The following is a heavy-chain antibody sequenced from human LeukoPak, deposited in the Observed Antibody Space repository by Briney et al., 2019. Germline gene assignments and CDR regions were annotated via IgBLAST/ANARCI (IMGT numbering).Heavy chain of an antibody. CDR1: GGSISSGDYY. CDR2: TYYSGST. J-gene: IGHJ3*02. D-gene: IGHD3-10*01. Sequence: SETLSLTCTVSGGSISSGDYYWSWIRQPPGKGLEWIGYTYYSGSTYYNPSLKSRVTISVDTSKNQFSLKLSSVTAADTAVYYCVQRITMVRGVIHDAFDIWGQGTMVTVSS. V-gene: IGHV4-30-4*01. CDR3: VQRITMVRGVIHDAFDI.